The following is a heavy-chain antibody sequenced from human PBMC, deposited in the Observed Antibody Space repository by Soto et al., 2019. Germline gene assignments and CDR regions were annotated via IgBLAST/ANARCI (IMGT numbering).Heavy chain of an antibody. J-gene: IGHJ6*02. CDR3: ARGPRGYVYYHGMDV. D-gene: IGHD3-10*01. V-gene: IGHV4-4*07. CDR2: IDTSGTT. CDR1: GGSVSSYY. Sequence: XETLSRTCTVSGGSVSSYYYSWIRQSAGKGLEWIGRIDTSGTTNYNPSLKSRVTMSVDASKNHFSLNLSSVTAADTAVYYCARGPRGYVYYHGMDVWGQGTTVTVSS.